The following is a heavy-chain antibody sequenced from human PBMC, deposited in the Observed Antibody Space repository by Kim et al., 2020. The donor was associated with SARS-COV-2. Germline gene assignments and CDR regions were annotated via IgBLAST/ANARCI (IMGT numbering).Heavy chain of an antibody. CDR1: GGTFSSYA. CDR3: ARVDTYCSGGSCYNAFDI. J-gene: IGHJ3*02. CDR2: IIPIFGTA. D-gene: IGHD2-15*01. Sequence: SVKVSCKASGGTFSSYAISWVRQAPGQGLEWMGGIIPIFGTANYAQKFQGRVTITADESTSTAYMELSSLRSEDTAVYYCARVDTYCSGGSCYNAFDIWGQGTMVTVSS. V-gene: IGHV1-69*13.